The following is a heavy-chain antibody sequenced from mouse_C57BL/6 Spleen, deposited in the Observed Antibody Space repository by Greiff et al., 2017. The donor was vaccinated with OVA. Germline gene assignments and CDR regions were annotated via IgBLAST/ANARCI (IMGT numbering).Heavy chain of an antibody. Sequence: VQLQQPGAELVRPGSSVKLSCKASGYTFTSYWMDWVKQRPGQGLEWIGNIYPSDSETHYNQKFKDKATLTVDNSSSTAYMQLSSLTSEDSAVYYGARRPGDAMDYWGQGTSVTVSS. CDR3: ARRPGDAMDY. V-gene: IGHV1-61*01. CDR1: GYTFTSYW. D-gene: IGHD4-1*01. J-gene: IGHJ4*01. CDR2: IYPSDSET.